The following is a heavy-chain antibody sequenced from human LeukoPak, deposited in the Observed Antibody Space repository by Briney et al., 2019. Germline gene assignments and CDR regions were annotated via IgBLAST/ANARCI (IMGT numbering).Heavy chain of an antibody. Sequence: ASVKVSCKASGYTFTGHYLHWVRQAPGQGLEWMGIINPSGGSTSYAQKFQGRVTMTRDTSTSTVYMELSSLRSEDTAVYYCARCIPDFWSANSVWFDPWGQGTLVTVSS. CDR1: GYTFTGHY. CDR3: ARCIPDFWSANSVWFDP. J-gene: IGHJ5*02. CDR2: INPSGGST. D-gene: IGHD3-3*01. V-gene: IGHV1-46*01.